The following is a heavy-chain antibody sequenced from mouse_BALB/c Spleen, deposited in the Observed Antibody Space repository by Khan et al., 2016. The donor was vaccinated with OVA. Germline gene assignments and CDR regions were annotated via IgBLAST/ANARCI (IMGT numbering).Heavy chain of an antibody. CDR3: TYSLLLSGIDY. V-gene: IGHV14-3*02. CDR1: GFKIKDTY. CDR2: IDPANGNT. J-gene: IGHJ4*01. Sequence: EVQLQESGTELVKPGASVKLSCTASGFKIKDTYIHWVKQRPEQGLEWIGRIDPANGNTKYDPKFQGKATITADTSSNTAYLQLSSLTSEDTAVYYCTYSLLLSGIDYWGQGTSVTVSA. D-gene: IGHD1-2*01.